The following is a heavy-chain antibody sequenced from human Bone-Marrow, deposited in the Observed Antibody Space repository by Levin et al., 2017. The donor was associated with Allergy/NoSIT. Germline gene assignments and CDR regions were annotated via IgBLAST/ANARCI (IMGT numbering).Heavy chain of an antibody. CDR3: ARATGAISYYYYYMDV. D-gene: IGHD3-9*01. J-gene: IGHJ6*03. CDR1: GGTFSSYA. V-gene: IGHV1-69*13. Sequence: SVKVSCKASGGTFSSYAISWVRQAPGQGLEWMGGIIPIFGTANYAQKFQGRVTITADESTSTAYMELSSLRSEDTAVYYCARATGAISYYYYYMDVWGKGTTVTVSS. CDR2: IIPIFGTA.